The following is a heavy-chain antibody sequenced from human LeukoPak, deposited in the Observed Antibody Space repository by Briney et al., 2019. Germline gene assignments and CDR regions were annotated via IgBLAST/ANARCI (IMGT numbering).Heavy chain of an antibody. Sequence: GGSLRLSCAAPGFSFSSNWMGWVRQAPGKGLEWVAHIKRDGSQKYYLDSVKGRSTISRDNAKNSLYLQMNGLRVEDTAVYYCARLGLEVGGPNWFDPWGQGTLVTVSS. D-gene: IGHD1-1*01. V-gene: IGHV3-7*01. J-gene: IGHJ5*02. CDR1: GFSFSSNW. CDR2: IKRDGSQK. CDR3: ARLGLEVGGPNWFDP.